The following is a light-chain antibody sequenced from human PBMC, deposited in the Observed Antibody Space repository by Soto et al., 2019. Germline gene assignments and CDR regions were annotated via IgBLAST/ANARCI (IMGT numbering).Light chain of an antibody. Sequence: EIVVTQSPATLSVSPGERVALSCRASQSVSSSLAWYQQRPGQVPRLLIYGASTRATAIPARFSGTWSGTEFTLTISSLQPEDFAVYYCQQYYNWPRTFGQGTKVDIK. CDR3: QQYYNWPRT. CDR1: QSVSSS. J-gene: IGKJ1*01. V-gene: IGKV3-15*01. CDR2: GAS.